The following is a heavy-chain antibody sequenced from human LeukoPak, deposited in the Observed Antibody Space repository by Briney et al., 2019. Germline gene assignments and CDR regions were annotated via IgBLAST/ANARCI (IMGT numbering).Heavy chain of an antibody. CDR3: ARGPPKGHDDSSDYYVPACFDY. D-gene: IGHD3-22*01. J-gene: IGHJ4*02. Sequence: GGSLRLSCAASGVIVSSNYMSWVRQAPGKGLEWVSVIYSGGRTYYADSVKGRFTISRDNSKNTLYLQMNSLRAEDTAVYYCARGPPKGHDDSSDYYVPACFDYWGQGTLVTVSS. V-gene: IGHV3-66*01. CDR2: IYSGGRT. CDR1: GVIVSSNY.